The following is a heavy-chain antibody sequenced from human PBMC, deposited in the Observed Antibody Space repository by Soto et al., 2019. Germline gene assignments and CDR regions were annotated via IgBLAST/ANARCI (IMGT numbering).Heavy chain of an antibody. Sequence: QVQLVQSGAEVKKPGASVKVSCKASGYTFTSYAMHWVRQAPGQRLEWMGWINAGNGNTKYSQKFQGRVTITRDTSASTAYMELSSLRSEDTAVYYCARVNTIAAAGAGFDYWGQGPLVTVSS. D-gene: IGHD6-13*01. CDR1: GYTFTSYA. CDR3: ARVNTIAAAGAGFDY. V-gene: IGHV1-3*01. J-gene: IGHJ4*02. CDR2: INAGNGNT.